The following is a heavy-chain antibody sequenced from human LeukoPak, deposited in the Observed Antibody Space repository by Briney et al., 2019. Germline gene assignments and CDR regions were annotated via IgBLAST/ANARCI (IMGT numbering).Heavy chain of an antibody. Sequence: PGGSLRLSCAASGFTFSSHEMNWVRQAPGKGLECASYISSSGSSKYYADSVKGRFTISRDNAKNSLYLQMNSLRAEDTAVYYCERGGGNDYRYNAFDIWGQGTMVTVSS. CDR3: ERGGGNDYRYNAFDI. CDR2: ISSSGSSK. V-gene: IGHV3-48*03. D-gene: IGHD4-11*01. CDR1: GFTFSSHE. J-gene: IGHJ3*02.